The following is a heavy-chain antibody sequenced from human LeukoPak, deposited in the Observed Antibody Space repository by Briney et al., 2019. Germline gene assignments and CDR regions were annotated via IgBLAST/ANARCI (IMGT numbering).Heavy chain of an antibody. D-gene: IGHD6-13*01. J-gene: IGHJ4*02. V-gene: IGHV3-48*01. CDR1: GFTFSTYS. CDR3: ARDLTSSWYGFDY. Sequence: GGSLRLSCAASGFTFSTYSMNWVRQAPGKGQEWVSYISDSSSTIYYADSVKGRFTISRDNAKNSLYLQMHTLRAEDTAVYYCARDLTSSWYGFDYWGQGTLVTVSS. CDR2: ISDSSSTI.